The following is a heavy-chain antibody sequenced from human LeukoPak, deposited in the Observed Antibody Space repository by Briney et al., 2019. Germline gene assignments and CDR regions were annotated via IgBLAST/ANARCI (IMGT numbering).Heavy chain of an antibody. D-gene: IGHD2-2*02. Sequence: LSLTCTVSGGSISSGDYYWSWIRQAPGKGLEWISYISNSGTTIYYSDSVKDRFTFSRDNAKNSLYLQMNSLRAEDTAVYYCAKVLKVVPAAIHMRRGFDYWGQGTLVTVSS. V-gene: IGHV3-11*04. J-gene: IGHJ4*02. CDR1: GGSISSGDYY. CDR2: ISNSGTTI. CDR3: AKVLKVVPAAIHMRRGFDY.